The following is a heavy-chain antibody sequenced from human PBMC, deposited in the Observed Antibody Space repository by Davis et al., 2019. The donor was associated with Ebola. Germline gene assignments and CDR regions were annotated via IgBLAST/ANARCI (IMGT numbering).Heavy chain of an antibody. Sequence: ASVKVSCKASGYTFTGYYMHWVRQAPGQGLEWMGWINPNSGGTNYAQKFQGRVTMTIDTSINTAYMELTSLTSDDTAVYYCARDPVGEWELGENWFDPWGQGTLVTVSS. D-gene: IGHD1-26*01. V-gene: IGHV1-2*02. CDR1: GYTFTGYY. CDR3: ARDPVGEWELGENWFDP. CDR2: INPNSGGT. J-gene: IGHJ5*02.